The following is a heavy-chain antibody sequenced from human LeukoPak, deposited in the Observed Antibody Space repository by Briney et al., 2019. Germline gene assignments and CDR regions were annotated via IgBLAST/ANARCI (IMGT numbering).Heavy chain of an antibody. CDR2: IYYSGST. V-gene: IGHV4-39*07. J-gene: IGHJ4*02. Sequence: SETLSLTCSVSGGPISSTSYYWGWIRQPPGKGLEWIGYIYYSGSTYYSPSLRSRATISVVTSKNQFSLKLRSVTAADTAVYYCARDNYYDSTGYTDYWGQGTLVTVSS. D-gene: IGHD3-22*01. CDR3: ARDNYYDSTGYTDY. CDR1: GGPISSTSYY.